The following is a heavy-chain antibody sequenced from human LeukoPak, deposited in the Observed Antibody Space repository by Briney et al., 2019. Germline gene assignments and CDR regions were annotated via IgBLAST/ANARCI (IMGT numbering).Heavy chain of an antibody. J-gene: IGHJ5*02. Sequence: SETLSLTCTVSGGSISSYYWSWIRQPAGKGLEWIGRIYTSGSTNYNPSLKSRVTMSVDTSKNQFSLKLSFVTAADTAVYYCARDYGSGSYYNSLNWFDPWGQGTLVTVSS. CDR1: GGSISSYY. CDR2: IYTSGST. D-gene: IGHD3-10*01. V-gene: IGHV4-4*07. CDR3: ARDYGSGSYYNSLNWFDP.